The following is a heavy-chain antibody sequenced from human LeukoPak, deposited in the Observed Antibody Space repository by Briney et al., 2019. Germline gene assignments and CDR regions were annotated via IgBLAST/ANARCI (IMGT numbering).Heavy chain of an antibody. Sequence: SETLSLTCAVYGGSFSGYYWSWIRQPAGKGLEWIGRIYTSGSTNYNPSLKSRVTISVDTSKNQFSLKLSSVTAADTAVYYCARGTTPPGYYYYYMDVWGKGTTVTVSS. V-gene: IGHV4-59*10. D-gene: IGHD1-14*01. CDR3: ARGTTPPGYYYYYMDV. J-gene: IGHJ6*03. CDR2: IYTSGST. CDR1: GGSFSGYY.